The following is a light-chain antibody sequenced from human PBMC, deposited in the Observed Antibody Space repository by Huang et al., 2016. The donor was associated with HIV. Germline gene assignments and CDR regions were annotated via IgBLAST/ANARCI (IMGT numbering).Light chain of an antibody. CDR3: QQYGSSPYT. J-gene: IGKJ2*01. CDR2: GAS. Sequence: EIVLTQSPGTRLLSPGERATLSCRARQSVSSSYLAWYQQKPGQAPRLLIYGASSRATGIPDRFSGSGSGTDFTLTISRLEPEDFAVYYCQQYGSSPYTFGQGTKLELK. V-gene: IGKV3-20*01. CDR1: QSVSSSY.